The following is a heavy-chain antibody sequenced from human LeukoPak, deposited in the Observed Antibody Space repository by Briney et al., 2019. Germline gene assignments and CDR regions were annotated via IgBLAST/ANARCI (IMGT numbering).Heavy chain of an antibody. Sequence: GGSLRLSCAASGFTFSSYSMNWVRQAPGKGLEWVSSISSSSSYIYYADSVKGRFTISRDNSKNSLYLQMNSLRAEDTALYYCAKVAKGFVHLDYWGQGTLVTVSS. CDR2: ISSSSSYI. J-gene: IGHJ4*02. CDR1: GFTFSSYS. D-gene: IGHD2-8*01. V-gene: IGHV3-21*04. CDR3: AKVAKGFVHLDY.